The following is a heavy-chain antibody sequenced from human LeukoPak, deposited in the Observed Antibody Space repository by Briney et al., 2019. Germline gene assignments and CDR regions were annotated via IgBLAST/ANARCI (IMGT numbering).Heavy chain of an antibody. Sequence: GGSLRLSCAASGLTFSSYAMSWVRQAPGKGLEWASAISGSGGSTYYADSVKGRFTISRDNSKNTLYLQMNSLRAEDTAVYYCARDYYYGSGSPTYYYYGMDVWGQGTTVTVSS. CDR3: ARDYYYGSGSPTYYYYGMDV. V-gene: IGHV3-23*01. J-gene: IGHJ6*02. CDR2: ISGSGGST. CDR1: GLTFSSYA. D-gene: IGHD3-10*01.